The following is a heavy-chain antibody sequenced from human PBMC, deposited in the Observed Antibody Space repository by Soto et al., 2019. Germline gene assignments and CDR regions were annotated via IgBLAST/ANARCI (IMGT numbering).Heavy chain of an antibody. D-gene: IGHD3-3*01. CDR2: IYYSGST. CDR1: GGSISSSSYY. J-gene: IGHJ6*03. Sequence: SETLSLTCTVSGGSISSSSYYWGWIRQPPGKGLEWIGSIYYSGSTYYNPSLKSRVTISVDTSKNQFSLKLSSVTAADTAVYYCARHLGLRFPYYYYYYMDVWGKGTTVTVSS. CDR3: ARHLGLRFPYYYYYYMDV. V-gene: IGHV4-39*01.